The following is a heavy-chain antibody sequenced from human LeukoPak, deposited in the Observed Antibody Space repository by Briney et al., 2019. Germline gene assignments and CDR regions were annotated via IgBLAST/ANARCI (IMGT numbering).Heavy chain of an antibody. Sequence: KPSETLSLTCTVSGGSISSGSYYWSWIRQPAGKGLEWIGRIYTSGSTNYNPSLKSRVTISVDTSKNQFSLKLSSVTAADTAVYYCARDRSSTPGDYWGQGTLVTVSS. V-gene: IGHV4-61*02. J-gene: IGHJ4*02. CDR2: IYTSGST. CDR1: GGSISSGSYY. D-gene: IGHD2-2*01. CDR3: ARDRSSTPGDY.